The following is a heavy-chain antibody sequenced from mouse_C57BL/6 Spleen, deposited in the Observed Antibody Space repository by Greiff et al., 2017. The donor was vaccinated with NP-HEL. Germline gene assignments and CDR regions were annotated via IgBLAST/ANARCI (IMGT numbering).Heavy chain of an antibody. CDR2: INPYNGGT. Sequence: VQLQQSGPVLVKPGASVKMSCKASGYTFTDYYMNWVKQSHGKSLEWIGVINPYNGGTSYNQKFKGKATLTVDKSSSTAYMELNSLTSEDSAVYYCARGRNYYGSSYWYFGGWGTGTTVTVSS. J-gene: IGHJ1*03. CDR3: ARGRNYYGSSYWYFGG. V-gene: IGHV1-19*01. D-gene: IGHD1-1*01. CDR1: GYTFTDYY.